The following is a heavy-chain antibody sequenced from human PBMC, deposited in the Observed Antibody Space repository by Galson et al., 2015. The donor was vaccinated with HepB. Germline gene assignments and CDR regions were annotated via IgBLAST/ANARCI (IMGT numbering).Heavy chain of an antibody. Sequence: SLRLSCAAPGFTFSSYAMSWVRQAPGKGLEWVSAISGSGGSTYYADSVKGRSTISRDNSKNTLYLQMNSLRAEDTAVYYCAKHIGATVDAFDIWGQGTMVTVSS. CDR1: GFTFSSYA. J-gene: IGHJ3*02. CDR2: ISGSGGST. CDR3: AKHIGATVDAFDI. D-gene: IGHD2-21*01. V-gene: IGHV3-23*01.